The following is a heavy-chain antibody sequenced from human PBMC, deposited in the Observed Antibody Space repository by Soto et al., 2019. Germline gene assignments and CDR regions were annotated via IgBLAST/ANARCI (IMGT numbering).Heavy chain of an antibody. Sequence: QVQLVQSGAEVKKPGSSVKVSCKASGGTFSSYAISWVRQAPGQGLEWMGGIIPIVGTANYAQKFQVRVTITTVESTSTSNRKMSRPKSENTAVYYIAKGLQFDFDNCSQVSMVTVSS. V-gene: IGHV1-69*01. D-gene: IGHD5-12*01. J-gene: IGHJ4*02. CDR2: IIPIVGTA. CDR1: GGTFSSYA. CDR3: AKGLQFDFDN.